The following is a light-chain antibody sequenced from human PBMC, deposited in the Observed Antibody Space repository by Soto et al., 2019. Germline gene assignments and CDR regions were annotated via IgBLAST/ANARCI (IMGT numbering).Light chain of an antibody. V-gene: IGKV3-15*01. Sequence: EIVMTQSPDTLSVYPGERATLXXRASQSVSDRVVWYQQKSGQAPSXLIYGASTRATGIPARFSGSGSGTEFTLTISSLQSEDFAVYYCQQYRDWPLTFGGGTKVDIK. CDR3: QQYRDWPLT. CDR1: QSVSDR. CDR2: GAS. J-gene: IGKJ4*01.